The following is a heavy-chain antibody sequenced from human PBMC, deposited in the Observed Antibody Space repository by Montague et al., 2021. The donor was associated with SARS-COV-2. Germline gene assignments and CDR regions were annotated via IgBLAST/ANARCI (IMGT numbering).Heavy chain of an antibody. CDR1: GGSISSSNYY. D-gene: IGHD3-10*01. V-gene: IGHV4-39*07. J-gene: IGHJ6*02. CDR2: MHYSGST. Sequence: SETLSLTCTVSGGSISSSNYYWGWIRQPPGKGLEWIGNMHYSGSTYYNPSPKSRVTISIDTSKNQFSLKLSSVTAADTAVYYCARDDIVLQGVTKGMDVWGQGTTVTVSS. CDR3: ARDDIVLQGVTKGMDV.